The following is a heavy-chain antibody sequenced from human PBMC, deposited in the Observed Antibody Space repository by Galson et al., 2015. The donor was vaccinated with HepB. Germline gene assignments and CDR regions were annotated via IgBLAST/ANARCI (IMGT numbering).Heavy chain of an antibody. CDR3: ARTLGYCGGGNCYSPHVFSFDI. CDR1: GYTFTGYY. J-gene: IGHJ3*02. CDR2: INPNSGGT. Sequence: SVTVSCKASGYTFTGYYMHWVRQAPGQGLEWMGWINPNSGGTNYAQKFQGWVTMTRDTSISTAYMELSSLRSEDTAIYYCARTLGYCGGGNCYSPHVFSFDIWGQGTVVTVSS. V-gene: IGHV1-2*04. D-gene: IGHD2-15*01.